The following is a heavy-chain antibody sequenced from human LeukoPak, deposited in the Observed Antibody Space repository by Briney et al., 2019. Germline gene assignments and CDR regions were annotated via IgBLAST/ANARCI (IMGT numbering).Heavy chain of an antibody. Sequence: SETLSLTCSVSGDSFTGYYWPWVRQPPGKGLEWIGYIYYSGSTNYNPSLKSRVTISVDTSKNQFSLKLSSVTAADTAVYYCARHRDYDYVWGSYRPDYFDYWGQGTLVTVSS. V-gene: IGHV4-59*08. CDR3: ARHRDYDYVWGSYRPDYFDY. J-gene: IGHJ4*02. CDR2: IYYSGST. CDR1: GDSFTGYY. D-gene: IGHD3-16*02.